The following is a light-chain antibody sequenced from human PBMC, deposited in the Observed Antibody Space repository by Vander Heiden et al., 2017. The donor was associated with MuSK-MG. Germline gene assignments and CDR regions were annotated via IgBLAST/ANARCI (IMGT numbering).Light chain of an antibody. CDR3: QQDNFLVT. J-gene: IGKJ4*01. CDR1: QSVSSN. Sequence: EIALTQSPATLAVSPGERATLSCWASQSVSSNLAWYQQKPGQAPRLLIYGASVRANGIPDRFSGSGFGTEFTLTSSSLQSEDFAVYYWQQDNFLVTFGGGTKVXIK. V-gene: IGKV3D-15*01. CDR2: GAS.